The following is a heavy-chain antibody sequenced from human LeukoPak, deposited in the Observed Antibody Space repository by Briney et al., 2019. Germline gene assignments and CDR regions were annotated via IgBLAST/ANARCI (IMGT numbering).Heavy chain of an antibody. CDR2: IYYSGST. D-gene: IGHD1-1*01. J-gene: IGHJ3*02. V-gene: IGHV4-59*01. Sequence: SETLSLTCTVSGGSISSYYWSWIRQPPGKGLEWIGYIYYSGSTNYNPSLKSRVTISVDTSKNQFSLKLSSVTAADTAVYYCARVGGLERLDAFDIWGQGTMVTVSS. CDR1: GGSISSYY. CDR3: ARVGGLERLDAFDI.